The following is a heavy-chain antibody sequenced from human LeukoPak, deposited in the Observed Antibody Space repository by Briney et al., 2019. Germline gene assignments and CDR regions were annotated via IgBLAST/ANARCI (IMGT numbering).Heavy chain of an antibody. D-gene: IGHD4-17*01. J-gene: IGHJ4*02. Sequence: KPSGTLSLTCTVSGFSVSSCCYYWNWIRQPAGKGLEYIGRIHTSGRTDYNPSLKSRIIISVDTSKNQFSLTLTYVTAADTAVYYCARTTPDIDLEYWGQGALVTVSS. CDR1: GFSVSSCCYY. CDR2: IHTSGRT. CDR3: ARTTPDIDLEY. V-gene: IGHV4-61*02.